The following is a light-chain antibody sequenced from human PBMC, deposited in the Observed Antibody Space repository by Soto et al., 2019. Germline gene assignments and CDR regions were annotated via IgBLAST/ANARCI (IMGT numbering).Light chain of an antibody. V-gene: IGKV1-5*01. Sequence: DIQMTQSPSTVSASVGDGVTITCRASQSISTWLAWYQQKPGNAPKLLIYDASTLESGVPSGFSGSGSGTEFTLTISILQPDDFATYYCQQYNSYPSTFGQGTKLEIK. CDR2: DAS. CDR3: QQYNSYPST. CDR1: QSISTW. J-gene: IGKJ2*01.